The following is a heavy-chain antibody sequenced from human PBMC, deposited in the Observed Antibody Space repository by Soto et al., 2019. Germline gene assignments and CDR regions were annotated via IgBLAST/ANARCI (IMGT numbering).Heavy chain of an antibody. D-gene: IGHD6-13*01. CDR3: AREDSSSWADYYYYGMDV. Sequence: SETLSLTCTVSGGSISSSSYYWGWIRQPPGKGLEWIGSIYYSGSTYYNPSLKSRVTISVDTSKNQFSLKLSSVTAADTAVYYCAREDSSSWADYYYYGMDVWGQGTTVTVS. J-gene: IGHJ6*02. V-gene: IGHV4-39*01. CDR1: GGSISSSSYY. CDR2: IYYSGST.